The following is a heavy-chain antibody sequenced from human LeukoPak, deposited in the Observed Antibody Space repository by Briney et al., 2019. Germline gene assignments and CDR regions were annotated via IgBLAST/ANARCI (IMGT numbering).Heavy chain of an antibody. CDR2: SYSSGSI. D-gene: IGHD4-11*01. J-gene: IGHJ4*02. CDR3: ARGTTVTTALDY. V-gene: IGHV3-53*01. Sequence: PGGSLRLSCAASGLTVSNNYMTWVRQAPGKGLEWVSVSYSSGSIFSADSVKGRFTSSRDNSKTTLYLQMNSLRLEDTAVYYCARGTTVTTALDYWGQGILVTVSS. CDR1: GLTVSNNY.